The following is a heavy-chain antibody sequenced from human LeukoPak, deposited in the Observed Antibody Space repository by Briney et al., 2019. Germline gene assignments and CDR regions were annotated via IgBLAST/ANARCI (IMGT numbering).Heavy chain of an antibody. CDR2: IYYRVTS. J-gene: IGHJ4*02. D-gene: IGHD3-3*01. V-gene: IGHV4-59*01. CDR3: ARDDGPPIFGVVKHPFDY. Sequence: SETLSLTCTVSGGSISSYYWSWIRQPPGKGLEWIGYIYYRVTSDYNPSLKSRVTMSVDMSTRQISLKLSSVTAADTAVYYCARDDGPPIFGVVKHPFDYWGQGTLVTVSS. CDR1: GGSISSYY.